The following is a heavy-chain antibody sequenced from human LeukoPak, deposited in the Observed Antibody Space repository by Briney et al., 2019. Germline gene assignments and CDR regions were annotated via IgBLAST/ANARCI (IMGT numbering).Heavy chain of an antibody. V-gene: IGHV6-1*01. J-gene: IGHJ4*02. CDR2: TYYRSKWYY. Sequence: SQTLSLTCAISGDSVSSSSAAWNWVRQSPSRGLEWLGRTYYRSKWYYDYAVSVKSRITISPDTSKNHFSLQLSSVTPEDTAVYYCASWTFDYWGQGSLVTVSS. CDR3: ASWTFDY. D-gene: IGHD3/OR15-3a*01. CDR1: GDSVSSSSAA.